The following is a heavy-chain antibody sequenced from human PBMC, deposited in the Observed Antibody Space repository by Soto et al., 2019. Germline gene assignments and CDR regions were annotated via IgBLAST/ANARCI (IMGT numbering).Heavy chain of an antibody. CDR1: GGSFSGYY. CDR2: INHSGST. Sequence: QVQLQQWGAGLLKPSETLSLTCAVYGGSFSGYYWSWIRQPPGKGLEWIGEINHSGSTNYNPSLKSRVTRSVDTSKNQFSLKLSSVTAADTAVYYCARVGPLRYFDWLPNYFDYWGQGTLVTVSS. D-gene: IGHD3-9*01. J-gene: IGHJ4*02. CDR3: ARVGPLRYFDWLPNYFDY. V-gene: IGHV4-34*01.